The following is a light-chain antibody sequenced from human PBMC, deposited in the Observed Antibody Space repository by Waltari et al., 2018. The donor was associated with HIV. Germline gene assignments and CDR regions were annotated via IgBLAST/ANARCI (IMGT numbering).Light chain of an antibody. CDR1: QRVNTW. Sequence: DIHVTPSPSTLSASVGDRVTVTCRASQRVNTWLAWSRQSPGKAPELLISKASSATSRVPSRFSGSGSGTDFTLTITSLQPDYFAMYYCQQYTSYPWTFGQGTKLDIK. CDR3: QQYTSYPWT. CDR2: KAS. V-gene: IGKV1-5*03. J-gene: IGKJ1*01.